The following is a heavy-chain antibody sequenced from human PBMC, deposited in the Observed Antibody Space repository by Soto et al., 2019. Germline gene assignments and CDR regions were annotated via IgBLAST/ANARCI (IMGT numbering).Heavy chain of an antibody. CDR1: GFTFSSYG. Sequence: QVQLMESGGGVVQPGRSLRLSCAASGFTFSSYGMHWVRQAPGKGLEWVAVIWYDGSNKYYADSVKGRFTISRDNSKNTLYLQMNSLRAEDTAVYYCARERKSGYFDYWGQGTLVTVSS. CDR3: ARERKSGYFDY. V-gene: IGHV3-33*01. J-gene: IGHJ4*02. CDR2: IWYDGSNK. D-gene: IGHD3-3*01.